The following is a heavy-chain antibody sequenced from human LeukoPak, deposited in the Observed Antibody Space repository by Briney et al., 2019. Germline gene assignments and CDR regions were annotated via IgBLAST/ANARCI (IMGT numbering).Heavy chain of an antibody. CDR1: GGSISSYY. CDR3: ARESYCGGDCPFDY. Sequence: PSETLSLTCTVSGGSISSYYWSWIRQPPGKGLEWLGYIYYSGSTNYNPSLKSRVTISVDTSKNQFSLKLSSVTAADTAVYYCARESYCGGDCPFDYWGQGTLVTVSS. V-gene: IGHV4-59*01. CDR2: IYYSGST. D-gene: IGHD2-21*02. J-gene: IGHJ4*02.